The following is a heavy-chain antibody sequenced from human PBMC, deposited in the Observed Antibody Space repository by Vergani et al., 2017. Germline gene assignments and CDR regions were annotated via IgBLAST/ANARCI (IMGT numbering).Heavy chain of an antibody. CDR3: VRLPRGPSNFDL. CDR2: ISPDGSAT. CDR1: GFTFSSAW. V-gene: IGHV3-7*01. J-gene: IGHJ2*01. Sequence: EVQPVESGGGLVKPGGSLRLSCTTSGFTFSSAWMSWVRQAPEKGLEWVAHISPDGSATSYVDSVKGRFTISRDNTKNSLSLQMSGLRVEDTAVYYCVRLPRGPSNFDLWGRGTLITVSS.